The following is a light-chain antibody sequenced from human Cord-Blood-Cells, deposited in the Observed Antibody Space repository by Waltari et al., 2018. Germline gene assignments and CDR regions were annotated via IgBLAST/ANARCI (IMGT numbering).Light chain of an antibody. V-gene: IGKV2-28*01. CDR2: LGS. CDR1: QSLLHSNGYYY. CDR3: MQALQTPIT. Sequence: DIVMTQSALSLPVTPGEPASISCRSSQSLLHSNGYYYLDWYLQKPGQSPQLLIYLGSNRASGVPDRFSGSGSGTDFTLKISRVEAEDVGVYYCMQALQTPITFGQGTRLEIK. J-gene: IGKJ5*01.